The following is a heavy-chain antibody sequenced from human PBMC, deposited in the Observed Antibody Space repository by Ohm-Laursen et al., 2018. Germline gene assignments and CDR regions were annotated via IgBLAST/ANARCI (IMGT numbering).Heavy chain of an antibody. CDR1: GFTFSSYS. CDR3: ASLPYDSSGPFDY. Sequence: SLRLSCAASGFTFSSYSMNWVRQAPGKGLEWVSSISSSSSYIYYADSVKGRFTISRDNAKDSLYLQMNSLRAEDTAVYYCASLPYDSSGPFDYWGQGTLVTVSS. V-gene: IGHV3-21*01. CDR2: ISSSSSYI. D-gene: IGHD3-22*01. J-gene: IGHJ4*02.